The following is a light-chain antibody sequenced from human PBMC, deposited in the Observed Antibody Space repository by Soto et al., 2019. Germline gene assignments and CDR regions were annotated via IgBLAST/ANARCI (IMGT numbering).Light chain of an antibody. CDR1: QAINTW. CDR2: DAS. CDR3: QHYDDYPT. J-gene: IGKJ1*01. V-gene: IGKV1-5*01. Sequence: DIQMTHSPSTLSASVVDRVTITFRASQAINTWLALHQQKPGKAPKLLIYDASILESGVPSRFSGSGSGTEFTLTISSLQPDDFATYYCQHYDDYPTFGQGTKVDIK.